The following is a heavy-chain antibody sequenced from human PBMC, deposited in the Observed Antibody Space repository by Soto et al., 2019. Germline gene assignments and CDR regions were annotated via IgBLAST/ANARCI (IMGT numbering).Heavy chain of an antibody. CDR3: ARADSSGWTYYYYYGMDV. V-gene: IGHV1-69*01. D-gene: IGHD6-19*01. CDR2: IIPIFGTA. Sequence: QVQLVQSGAEVKKPGSSVKVSCKASGGTFSSYAISWVRQAPGQGLEWMGGIIPIFGTANYAQKFQGRVTITADESTSTAYRELSSLRSEDTAVYYCARADSSGWTYYYYYGMDVWGQGTTVTVSS. J-gene: IGHJ6*02. CDR1: GGTFSSYA.